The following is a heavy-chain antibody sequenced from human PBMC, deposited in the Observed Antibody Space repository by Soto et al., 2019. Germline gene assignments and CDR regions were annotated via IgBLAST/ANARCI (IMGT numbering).Heavy chain of an antibody. Sequence: QLQLQESGSGLVKPSQTLSLTCAVSGGSISSGGYSWNWIRQPPGKGLQWIGYIYHSASTYYNPSLKSRVTISVDRSKNQFSLMLGSVTAADTAVYYCARDGRNFRPAAIGYWGQGTLVTVSS. CDR3: ARDGRNFRPAAIGY. J-gene: IGHJ4*02. D-gene: IGHD2-2*02. CDR1: GGSISSGGYS. V-gene: IGHV4-30-2*01. CDR2: IYHSAST.